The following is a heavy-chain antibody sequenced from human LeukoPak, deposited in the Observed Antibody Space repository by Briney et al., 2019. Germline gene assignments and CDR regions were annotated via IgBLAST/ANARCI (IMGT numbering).Heavy chain of an antibody. CDR2: ISASNGNT. CDR3: ARGPYCSSTSCYDYYYYGMDV. Sequence: ASVKVSCKASGYTFTSYGISWVRQAPGQGLEWMGWISASNGNTNYAQKLQGRVTMTTDTSTSTAYMELRSLRSDDTAVYYCARGPYCSSTSCYDYYYYGMDVWGQGTTVTVSS. J-gene: IGHJ6*02. V-gene: IGHV1-18*01. D-gene: IGHD2-2*01. CDR1: GYTFTSYG.